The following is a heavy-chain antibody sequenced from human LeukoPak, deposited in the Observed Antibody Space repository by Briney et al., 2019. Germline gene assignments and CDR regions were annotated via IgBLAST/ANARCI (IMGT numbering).Heavy chain of an antibody. CDR3: GRRRIDCSDTGCYVDY. D-gene: IGHD2-15*01. CDR1: GYTFTGYY. J-gene: IGHJ4*02. CDR2: MNPNRGDT. Sequence: ASVKVSCKASGYTFTGYYIHWMRQAPGQGLEWMGWMNPNRGDTSYAQKFQGRVTMTRDTPINTDYMELSGLTSDDTAVYYCGRRRIDCSDTGCYVDYWGQGTLVTVSS. V-gene: IGHV1-2*02.